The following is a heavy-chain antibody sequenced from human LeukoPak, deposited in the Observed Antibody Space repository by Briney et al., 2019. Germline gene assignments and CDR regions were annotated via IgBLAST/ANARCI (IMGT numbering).Heavy chain of an antibody. V-gene: IGHV3-53*01. CDR2: IYSDGST. CDR1: GFTFSSYG. J-gene: IGHJ4*02. Sequence: GGSLRLSCAASGFTFSSYGMHWVRQAPGKGLEWVSFIYSDGSTYYADSVRGRFTISRDNSKNTLFLQMNSLRAEDTAVYYCARRAGIYSHPYDYWGQGTLVTVSS. D-gene: IGHD1-14*01. CDR3: ARRAGIYSHPYDY.